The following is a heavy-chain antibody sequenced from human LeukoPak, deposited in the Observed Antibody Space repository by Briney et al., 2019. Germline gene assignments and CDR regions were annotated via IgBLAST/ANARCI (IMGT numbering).Heavy chain of an antibody. D-gene: IGHD6-19*01. CDR1: GGSISSNTYY. Sequence: SETLSLTCTVSGGSISSNTYYWGWIRQPPGKGLEWIGNIYYSGSTYYNPSLKSRVIISIDTSKNEFSLKLSSVTVADTAVYYCVREGVLAVGAFDIWGQGTMVTVSS. CDR2: IYYSGST. CDR3: VREGVLAVGAFDI. J-gene: IGHJ3*02. V-gene: IGHV4-39*07.